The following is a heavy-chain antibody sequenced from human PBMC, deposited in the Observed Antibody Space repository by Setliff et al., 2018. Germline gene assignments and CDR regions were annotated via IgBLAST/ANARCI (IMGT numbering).Heavy chain of an antibody. D-gene: IGHD3-3*01. V-gene: IGHV4-61*09. CDR2: IYTSGST. Sequence: ASETLSLTCTVSGGSISSGSYYWNWIRQPAGKGLEWIGHIYTSGSTNYNPSLKSRVTISVDTSKNQFSLKLSSVTAADTAVYYCAREQSNYDFWSGYYGSYYYYMDVWGKGTTVTVSS. CDR1: GGSISSGSYY. CDR3: AREQSNYDFWSGYYGSYYYYMDV. J-gene: IGHJ6*03.